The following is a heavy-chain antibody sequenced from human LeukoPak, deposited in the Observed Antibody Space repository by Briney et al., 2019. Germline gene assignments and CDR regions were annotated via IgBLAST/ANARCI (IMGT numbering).Heavy chain of an antibody. D-gene: IGHD4-11*01. CDR1: GNTFTGYY. J-gene: IGHJ4*02. CDR3: ARLRDYSASWRGSASRY. CDR2: INPNSGAT. V-gene: IGHV1-2*02. Sequence: ASVKVSCKASGNTFTGYYMHWVRQAPGQGPEWMGWINPNSGATKYAQKFQGRVTLTRDTSINTAYMELTSLNINDTAVYYCARLRDYSASWRGSASRYWGQGTLVTVSS.